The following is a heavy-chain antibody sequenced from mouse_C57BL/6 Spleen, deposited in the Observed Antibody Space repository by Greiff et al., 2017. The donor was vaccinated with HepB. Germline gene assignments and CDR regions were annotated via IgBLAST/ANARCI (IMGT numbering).Heavy chain of an antibody. CDR2: INPNNGGT. V-gene: IGHV1-26*01. Sequence: VQLQQSGPELVKPGASVKISCKASGYTFTDYYMNWVKQSHGKSLEWIGDINPNNGGTSYNQKFKGKATLTVDKSSSTAYMELRSLTSEDSAVYYCARLDYGSPYFDYWGQGTTLTVSS. J-gene: IGHJ2*01. CDR1: GYTFTDYY. D-gene: IGHD2-2*01. CDR3: ARLDYGSPYFDY.